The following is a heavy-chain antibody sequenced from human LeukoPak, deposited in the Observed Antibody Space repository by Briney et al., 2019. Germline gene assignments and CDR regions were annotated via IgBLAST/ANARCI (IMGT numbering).Heavy chain of an antibody. CDR3: ATLVGYGSFFDY. CDR2: IYPGDSDT. CDR1: GYSFTSYW. D-gene: IGHD3-10*01. J-gene: IGHJ4*02. V-gene: IGHV5-51*01. Sequence: KPGGSLRLSCTGSGYSFTSYWIGWVRHVPGKGLEYMGIIYPGDSDTRYSPSFQGQVTISADKSISTAYLQWSSLKASDTAMYYCATLVGYGSFFDYWGQGTLVTVSS.